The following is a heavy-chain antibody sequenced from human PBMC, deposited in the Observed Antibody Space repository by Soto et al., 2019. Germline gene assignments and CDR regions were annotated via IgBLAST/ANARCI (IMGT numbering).Heavy chain of an antibody. CDR2: ISSSSSYI. CDR3: ARVGSYGYYYYYGMDV. V-gene: IGHV3-21*01. Sequence: PGWSLRLSCASSVFTFISYSMNWVRQAPGKGLEWVSSISSSSSYIYYADSVKGRFTISRDNAKNSLYLQMNSLRAEDTAVYYCARVGSYGYYYYYGMDVWGQGTTVTVSS. CDR1: VFTFISYS. D-gene: IGHD5-18*01. J-gene: IGHJ6*02.